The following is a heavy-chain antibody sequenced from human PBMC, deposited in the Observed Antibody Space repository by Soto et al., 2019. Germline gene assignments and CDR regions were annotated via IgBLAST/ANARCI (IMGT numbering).Heavy chain of an antibody. V-gene: IGHV3-7*03. J-gene: IGHJ4*02. CDR3: AKDPPPKYSSSSLSGGY. CDR1: GFTFSNYW. CDR2: IKPDGTEK. Sequence: PGGSLRLSCVISGFTFSNYWMTWVRQAPGKGLEWVANIKPDGTEKYYVDSVKGRFTISRDNAKNSLYLQMNSLRAEDTAVYYCAKDPPPKYSSSSLSGGYWGQGNLVTVSS. D-gene: IGHD6-13*01.